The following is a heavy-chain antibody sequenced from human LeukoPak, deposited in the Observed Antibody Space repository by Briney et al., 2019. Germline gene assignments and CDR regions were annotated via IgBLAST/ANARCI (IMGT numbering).Heavy chain of an antibody. V-gene: IGHV1-2*06. CDR2: INPNSGGT. J-gene: IGHJ4*02. D-gene: IGHD3-22*01. Sequence: GASVKVSCKASGYTFTGYYMHWMRQAPGRGLEWMGRINPNSGGTNYAQKFQGRVTMTRDTSISTAYMELSRLRSDDTAVYYCARGTYYYDSSGYFDYWGQGTLVTVSS. CDR1: GYTFTGYY. CDR3: ARGTYYYDSSGYFDY.